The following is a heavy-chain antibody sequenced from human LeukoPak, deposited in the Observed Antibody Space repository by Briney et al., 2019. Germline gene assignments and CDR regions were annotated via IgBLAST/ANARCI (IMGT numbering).Heavy chain of an antibody. D-gene: IGHD3-22*01. Sequence: PSETLSLTCTVSGGSISSSSYYWGWIRQPPGKGLEWIGSIYYSGSTYYNPSLKSRVTISVDTSKNQFSLKLSSVTAADTAVYYCARHGADYYDSSGYPYYYYYGMDVWGQGTTVTVSS. CDR1: GGSISSSSYY. V-gene: IGHV4-39*01. CDR2: IYYSGST. J-gene: IGHJ6*02. CDR3: ARHGADYYDSSGYPYYYYYGMDV.